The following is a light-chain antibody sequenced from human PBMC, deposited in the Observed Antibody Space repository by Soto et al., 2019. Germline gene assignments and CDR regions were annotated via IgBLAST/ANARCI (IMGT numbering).Light chain of an antibody. CDR3: QQYYTTPGT. V-gene: IGKV4-1*01. CDR1: QSVFYSSNNKNY. Sequence: DIVMTQSADSLAVSLGERATINCKSSQSVFYSSNNKNYLAWYQQKSRQPPKLLIYWASTRESGVPDRFSGSGSGTDFTLTISSLQAEDVAVYYCQQYYTTPGTVGQGTKVDIK. J-gene: IGKJ1*01. CDR2: WAS.